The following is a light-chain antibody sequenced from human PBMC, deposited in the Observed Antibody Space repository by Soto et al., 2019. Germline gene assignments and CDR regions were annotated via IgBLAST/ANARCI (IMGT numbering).Light chain of an antibody. V-gene: IGKV2-28*01. CDR3: MQSIQLPRT. Sequence: DPVMTQSPLSLPVTPGEPASISCRSSQSLLHSNGYNYLDWYLQKPGQSPQLLIYLGSNRASGVPDRFSGSGSGTDFTLKISRVEAEDVGVYYCMQSIQLPRTLGPGTKVDSK. J-gene: IGKJ3*01. CDR1: QSLLHSNGYNY. CDR2: LGS.